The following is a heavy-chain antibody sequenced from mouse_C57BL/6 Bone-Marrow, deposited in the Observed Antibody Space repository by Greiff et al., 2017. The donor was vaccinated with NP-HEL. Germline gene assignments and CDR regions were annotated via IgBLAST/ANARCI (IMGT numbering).Heavy chain of an antibody. D-gene: IGHD2-3*01. CDR3: ARDAGDGYLDY. V-gene: IGHV7-1*01. CDR1: GFTFSDFY. Sequence: EVHLVESGGGLVQSGRSLRLSCATSGFTFSDFYMEWVRQAPGKGLEWIAASRNKANDYTTEYSASVKGRFIVSRDTSQSILYLQMNALRAEDTAIYYCARDAGDGYLDYWGQGTTLTVSS. J-gene: IGHJ2*01. CDR2: SRNKANDYTT.